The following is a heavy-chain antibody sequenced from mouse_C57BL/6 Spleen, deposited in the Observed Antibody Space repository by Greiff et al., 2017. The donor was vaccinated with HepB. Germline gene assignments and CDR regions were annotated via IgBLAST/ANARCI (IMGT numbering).Heavy chain of an antibody. Sequence: EVQRVESGGDLVKPGGSLKLSCAASGFTFSSYGMSWVRQTPDKRLEWVATTSSGGSYTYYPDSVKGRFTISRDNAKNTLYLQMSSLKSEDTAMYYCARRGFSTTVVAPMDYWGQGTSVTVSS. CDR3: ARRGFSTTVVAPMDY. J-gene: IGHJ4*01. D-gene: IGHD1-1*01. CDR1: GFTFSSYG. V-gene: IGHV5-6*01. CDR2: TSSGGSYT.